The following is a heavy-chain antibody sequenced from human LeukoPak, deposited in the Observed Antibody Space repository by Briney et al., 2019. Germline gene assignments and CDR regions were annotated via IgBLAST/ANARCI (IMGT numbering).Heavy chain of an antibody. CDR3: AKVGESSSGYYSFHN. Sequence: GGSLRLSCAASGFTFDDYTMHWVRQAPGKGLEWVSLISWDGGSTYYADSVKGRFTISRDNSKNSLYLQMNTLRTEDTALYYCAKVGESSSGYYSFHNWGQGTLVTVSS. V-gene: IGHV3-43*01. D-gene: IGHD3-22*01. J-gene: IGHJ4*02. CDR2: ISWDGGST. CDR1: GFTFDDYT.